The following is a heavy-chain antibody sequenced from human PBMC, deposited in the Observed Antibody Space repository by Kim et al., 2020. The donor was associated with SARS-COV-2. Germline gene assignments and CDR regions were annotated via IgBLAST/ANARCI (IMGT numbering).Heavy chain of an antibody. CDR3: AKDRRYCTNGVCYIWDY. Sequence: GGSLRLSCAASGFTFSSYAMSWVRQAPGKGLEWVSAISGSGGSTYYADSVKGRFTISRDNSKNTLYLQMNSLRAEDTAVYYCAKDRRYCTNGVCYIWDYWGQGALVTVSS. CDR1: GFTFSSYA. CDR2: ISGSGGST. V-gene: IGHV3-23*01. D-gene: IGHD2-8*01. J-gene: IGHJ4*02.